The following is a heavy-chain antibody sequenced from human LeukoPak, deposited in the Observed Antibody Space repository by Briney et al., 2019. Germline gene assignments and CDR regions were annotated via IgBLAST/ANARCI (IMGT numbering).Heavy chain of an antibody. Sequence: GGSLRLSCAASGFTVSSNYMSWVRQAPGKGLEWVSSISSSSSYIYYADSVKGRFTISRDNAKNLLYLQMNSLRAEDTAVYYCARVPAAIPYYYYYMDVWGKGTTVTVSS. J-gene: IGHJ6*03. CDR2: ISSSSSYI. V-gene: IGHV3-21*01. CDR3: ARVPAAIPYYYYYMDV. D-gene: IGHD2-2*02. CDR1: GFTVSSNY.